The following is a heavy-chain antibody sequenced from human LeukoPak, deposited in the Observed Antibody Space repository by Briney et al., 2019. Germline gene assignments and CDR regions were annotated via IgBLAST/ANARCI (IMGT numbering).Heavy chain of an antibody. J-gene: IGHJ3*02. Sequence: PSETLSLTCSVSGGSITSYYWSWIRQPPGKGLEWIGHIYTSGSTNYNPSLKSRVTISVDTSKNQFSLKLSSVTAADTAVYYCARRCYYDGSGHHDAFDIWGQGTMVTVSS. CDR2: IYTSGST. D-gene: IGHD3-22*01. V-gene: IGHV4-4*09. CDR1: GGSITSYY. CDR3: ARRCYYDGSGHHDAFDI.